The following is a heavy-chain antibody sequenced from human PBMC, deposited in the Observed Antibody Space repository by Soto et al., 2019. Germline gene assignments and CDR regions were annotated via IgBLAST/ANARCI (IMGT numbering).Heavy chain of an antibody. D-gene: IGHD3-22*01. Sequence: QVQLVQSGAEVKKPGASVKVSCKASGYTFTSYYMHWVRQAPGQGLEWMGIINPSGGSTSYAQKFQGRVTMTRDTSTSIVYMELSSLTSEDTAVYYCVREGTYYDTRPHWGQGTLVTVSS. CDR1: GYTFTSYY. CDR2: INPSGGST. J-gene: IGHJ1*01. V-gene: IGHV1-46*03. CDR3: VREGTYYDTRPH.